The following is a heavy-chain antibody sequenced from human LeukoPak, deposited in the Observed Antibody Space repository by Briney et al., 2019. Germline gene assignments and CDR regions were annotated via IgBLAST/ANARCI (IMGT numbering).Heavy chain of an antibody. V-gene: IGHV1-24*01. CDR2: FDPEDGET. Sequence: GASVTVSCKVSGYTPTELSMNWVRQAPGKGLEGMGRFDPEDGETIYTQKFQGRVTMTEDTSTDTAYMELTSLRSEDTAVYYCATDFYRGLQFDYWGQGTLVIVSS. CDR3: ATDFYRGLQFDY. D-gene: IGHD2/OR15-2a*01. CDR1: GYTPTELS. J-gene: IGHJ4*02.